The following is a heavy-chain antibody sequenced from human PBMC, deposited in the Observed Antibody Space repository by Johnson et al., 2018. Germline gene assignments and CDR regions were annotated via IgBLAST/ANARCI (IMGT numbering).Heavy chain of an antibody. CDR1: GFTFSSYS. Sequence: EVQLVESGGGLVKXGGSLRLSCAASGFTFSSYSMNWVRQAPGKGLEWVSSISSSSSYIYYADSVKGLFTISRDNAKNSLYLQMNSLRAEDTAVYYCATLAAFDIWGQGTMVTVSS. V-gene: IGHV3-21*01. CDR3: ATLAAFDI. J-gene: IGHJ3*02. CDR2: ISSSSSYI.